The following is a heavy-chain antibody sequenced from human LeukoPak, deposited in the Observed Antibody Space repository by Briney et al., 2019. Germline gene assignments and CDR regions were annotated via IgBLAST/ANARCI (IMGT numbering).Heavy chain of an antibody. CDR3: ARNSYGSYSDY. J-gene: IGHJ4*02. V-gene: IGHV4-31*03. CDR2: IYYSGST. CDR1: GGSISSGGYS. D-gene: IGHD5-18*01. Sequence: SETLSLTCTVSGGSISSGGYSWSWIRQHPGKGLEWIGYIYYSGSTYYNPSLKGRVTISVDTSKNQFSLKLSSATAADTAVYYCARNSYGSYSDYWGQGTLVTVSS.